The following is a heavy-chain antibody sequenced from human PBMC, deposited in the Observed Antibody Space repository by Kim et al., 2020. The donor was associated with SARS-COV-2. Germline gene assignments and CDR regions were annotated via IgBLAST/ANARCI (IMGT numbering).Heavy chain of an antibody. Sequence: SETLSLTCTVSGGSISSYYWSWIRQPPGKGLEWIGYIYYSGSTNYNPSLKSRVTISVDTSKNQFSLKLSSVTAADTAVYYCARGEGYYDSSGYPHWVGYFDLWGRGTLVTVSS. J-gene: IGHJ2*01. D-gene: IGHD3-22*01. CDR3: ARGEGYYDSSGYPHWVGYFDL. V-gene: IGHV4-59*01. CDR1: GGSISSYY. CDR2: IYYSGST.